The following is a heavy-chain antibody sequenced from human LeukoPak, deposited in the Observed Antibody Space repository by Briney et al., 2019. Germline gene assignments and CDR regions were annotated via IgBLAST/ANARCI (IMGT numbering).Heavy chain of an antibody. CDR1: GGSISSYY. D-gene: IGHD3-22*01. Sequence: PSETLSLTCTVSGGSISSYYWSWIRQPPGKGLEWIGYIYYSGSTNYNPSLKSRVTISVDTSKNQFSLKLSSVTAADTAVCYCARRAFSSGYYYFDYWGQGTLVTVSS. V-gene: IGHV4-59*08. CDR2: IYYSGST. CDR3: ARRAFSSGYYYFDY. J-gene: IGHJ4*02.